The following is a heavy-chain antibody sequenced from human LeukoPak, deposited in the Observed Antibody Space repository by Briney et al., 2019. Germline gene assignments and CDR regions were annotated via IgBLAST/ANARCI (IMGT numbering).Heavy chain of an antibody. CDR2: ISGSGGST. CDR3: AKDIVVVPAAMFDY. V-gene: IGHV3-23*01. J-gene: IGHJ4*02. Sequence: GGSLRLSCAASGFTFSDYYMSWIRQAPGKGLEWVSAISGSGGSTYYADSVKGRFTISRDNSKNTLYLQMNSLRAEDTAVYYCAKDIVVVPAAMFDYWGQGTLVTVSS. CDR1: GFTFSDYY. D-gene: IGHD2-2*01.